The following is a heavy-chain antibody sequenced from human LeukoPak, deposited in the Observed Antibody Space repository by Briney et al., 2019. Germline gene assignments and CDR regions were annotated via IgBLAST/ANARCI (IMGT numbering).Heavy chain of an antibody. Sequence: SQTLSLTCTVSGGSISGGGYYWSWIRQHPGKGLEWIGYIYYSGSTYYNPSLKSRVTISVDTSKNQFSLKLSSVTAADTAVYYCARVTMGVAGADYWGQGTLVTVSS. D-gene: IGHD3-16*01. CDR3: ARVTMGVAGADY. CDR1: GGSISGGGYY. V-gene: IGHV4-31*03. J-gene: IGHJ4*02. CDR2: IYYSGST.